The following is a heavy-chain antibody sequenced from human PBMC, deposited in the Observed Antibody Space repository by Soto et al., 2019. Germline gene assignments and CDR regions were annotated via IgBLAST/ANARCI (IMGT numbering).Heavy chain of an antibody. CDR1: GGSFSGYY. J-gene: IGHJ4*02. Sequence: SETLSLTCAVYGGSFSGYYWSWIRQPPGKGLEWIGEINHSGSTNYNPSLKSRVTISVDTSKNQFSLKLSSVTAADTAVYYCARGSRDGYNPRYCDYWGQGTLVTVS. CDR2: INHSGST. D-gene: IGHD5-12*01. V-gene: IGHV4-34*01. CDR3: ARGSRDGYNPRYCDY.